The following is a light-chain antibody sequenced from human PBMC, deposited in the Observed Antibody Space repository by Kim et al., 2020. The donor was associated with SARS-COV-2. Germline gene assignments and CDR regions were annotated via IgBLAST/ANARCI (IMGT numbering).Light chain of an antibody. Sequence: DIQMTQSPSSLSASVGDRVTMTCRASQNIDDFLNWYQHKPGQAPRLLIYGASSLQSGVPSRFTGSGSVTEFTLTISSLQADDFATYYCQQSYRTPLTFGGGTKVDIK. CDR3: QQSYRTPLT. V-gene: IGKV1-39*01. CDR1: QNIDDF. CDR2: GAS. J-gene: IGKJ4*01.